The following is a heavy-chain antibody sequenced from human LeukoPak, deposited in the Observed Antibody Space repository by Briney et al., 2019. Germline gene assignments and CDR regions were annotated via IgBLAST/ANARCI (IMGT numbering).Heavy chain of an antibody. CDR3: ASLCSGNPLAGFHS. Sequence: AGGSLRLAWSLAGVTVSTYWMGWVRQPPGRGREWVANMRRDGNEIYCLECVRGRFTIAREHGKNSLYLQTDSVRAEGTAVYECASLCSGNPLAGFHSWGQATLVPVS. J-gene: IGHJ4*02. CDR2: MRRDGNEI. CDR1: GVTVSTYW. V-gene: IGHV3-7*01. D-gene: IGHD3-10*02.